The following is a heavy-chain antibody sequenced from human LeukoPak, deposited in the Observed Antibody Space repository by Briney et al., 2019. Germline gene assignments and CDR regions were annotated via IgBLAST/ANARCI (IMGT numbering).Heavy chain of an antibody. D-gene: IGHD5-18*01. CDR2: INAGNGNT. V-gene: IGHV1-3*01. Sequence: ASVKVSCKASGYTFTSYAMHWVRQAPGQRLEWMGRINAGNGNTKYSQKFQGRVTITRDTSASTAYMELSSLRSEDTAVYYCARDQGYSYGYFGYWGQGTLVTVSS. CDR1: GYTFTSYA. CDR3: ARDQGYSYGYFGY. J-gene: IGHJ4*02.